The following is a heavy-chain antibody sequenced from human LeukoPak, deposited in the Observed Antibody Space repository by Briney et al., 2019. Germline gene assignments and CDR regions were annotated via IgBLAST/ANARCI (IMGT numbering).Heavy chain of an antibody. Sequence: KSGGSLRLSCAASGFTFSSYAMSWVRQAPGKGLEWVSAISGSGGSTYYADSVKGRFTISRDNSKNALDLQMNSLRAEDTAIYYCAKEPSCSGGSCYYFDYWGQGTLVTVSS. V-gene: IGHV3-23*01. CDR2: ISGSGGST. J-gene: IGHJ4*02. D-gene: IGHD2-15*01. CDR1: GFTFSSYA. CDR3: AKEPSCSGGSCYYFDY.